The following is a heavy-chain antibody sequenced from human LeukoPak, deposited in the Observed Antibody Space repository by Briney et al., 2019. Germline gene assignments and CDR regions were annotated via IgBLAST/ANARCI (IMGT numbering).Heavy chain of an antibody. V-gene: IGHV3-7*01. CDR3: ARETSLYYDFWSGYPPYYYYYYYMDV. Sequence: GGSLRLSCAASGFTFSSYWMSWVRQAPGKGLEWVANIKQDGSEKYYVDSVKGRFTISRDNAKNSLYLQMNSLRAEDTAVYYCARETSLYYDFWSGYPPYYYYYYYMDVWGKGTTVTVSS. CDR2: IKQDGSEK. J-gene: IGHJ6*03. D-gene: IGHD3-3*01. CDR1: GFTFSSYW.